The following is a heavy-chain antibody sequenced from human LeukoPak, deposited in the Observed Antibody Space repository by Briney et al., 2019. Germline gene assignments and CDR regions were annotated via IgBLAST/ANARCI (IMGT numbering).Heavy chain of an antibody. V-gene: IGHV1-69*13. D-gene: IGHD2-15*01. Sequence: SVKVSCKASGGTFSSYAISWVRQAPGQGLEWMGGIIPTFGTANYAQKFQGRVTITADESTSTAYMELSSLRSEDTAVYYCARVVVVAAPSYYFDYWGQGTLVTVSS. CDR2: IIPTFGTA. J-gene: IGHJ4*02. CDR1: GGTFSSYA. CDR3: ARVVVVAAPSYYFDY.